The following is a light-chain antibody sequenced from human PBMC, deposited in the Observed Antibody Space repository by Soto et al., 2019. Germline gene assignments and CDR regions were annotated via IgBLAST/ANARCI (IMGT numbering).Light chain of an antibody. CDR1: QVIGND. CDR2: AAS. V-gene: IGKV1-6*01. J-gene: IGKJ1*01. Sequence: AIQMTQSPSSLSASVGDRVTISCRASQVIGNDLAWYQQKPGKAPRLLIFAASNLQSGVPSRFSGSGSGTDFTRTISRLQPEDFATYYCLQFYNFSWTFGQGPKVEIK. CDR3: LQFYNFSWT.